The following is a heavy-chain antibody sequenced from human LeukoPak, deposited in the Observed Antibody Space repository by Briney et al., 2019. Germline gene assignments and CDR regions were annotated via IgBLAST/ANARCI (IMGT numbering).Heavy chain of an antibody. CDR1: GGSISSYY. Sequence: SETLSLTCTVSGGSISSYYWSWIRQPAGKGLEWIGRIYTSGSTNYNPSLKSRVTMSVDTSKNQFSLKLSSVTAADTAVYYCARSSSYDSSGYYDYWGQGTLVTVSS. J-gene: IGHJ4*02. D-gene: IGHD3-22*01. V-gene: IGHV4-4*07. CDR3: ARSSSYDSSGYYDY. CDR2: IYTSGST.